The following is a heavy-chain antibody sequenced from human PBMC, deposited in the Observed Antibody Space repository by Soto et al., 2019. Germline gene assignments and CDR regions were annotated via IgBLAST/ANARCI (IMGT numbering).Heavy chain of an antibody. CDR2: ISSSSSYT. D-gene: IGHD1-26*01. V-gene: IGHV3-11*05. CDR3: ARDHVGATGNWFDP. Sequence: QVQLVESGGGLVKPGGSLRLSCAASGFTFSDYYMSWIRQAPGKGLEWVSYISSSSSYTNYADSVKGRFTISRDNAKNSLYLQMNSLRAEDTAVYYCARDHVGATGNWFDPWGQGTLVTVSS. CDR1: GFTFSDYY. J-gene: IGHJ5*02.